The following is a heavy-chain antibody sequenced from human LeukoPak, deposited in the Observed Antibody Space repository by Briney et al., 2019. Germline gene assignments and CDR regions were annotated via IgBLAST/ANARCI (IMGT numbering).Heavy chain of an antibody. CDR1: GGSISSYY. V-gene: IGHV4-59*12. CDR3: ARDPGDCSNGVCYLFDY. J-gene: IGHJ4*02. CDR2: IYYSGST. D-gene: IGHD2-8*01. Sequence: SETLSLTCTVSGGSISSYYWSWIRQPPGKGLEWVGYIYYSGSTNYNPSLKSRVTISVDTSKNQFSLKLSSVTAADTAVYYCARDPGDCSNGVCYLFDYWGQGTLVTVSS.